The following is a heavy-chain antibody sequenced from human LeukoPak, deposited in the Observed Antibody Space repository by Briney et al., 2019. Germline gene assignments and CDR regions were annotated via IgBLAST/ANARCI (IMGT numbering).Heavy chain of an antibody. J-gene: IGHJ4*02. CDR3: AKDDRGHRAGTTPLKY. CDR2: ISGSGGST. Sequence: PGGSLRLSCAASGFTFGSYAMSWVRQAPGKGLEWVSAISGSGGSTYYADSVKGRFTISRDNSKNTLYLQMNSLRAEDTAVYYCAKDDRGHRAGTTPLKYWGQGTLVTVSS. D-gene: IGHD1-1*01. V-gene: IGHV3-23*01. CDR1: GFTFGSYA.